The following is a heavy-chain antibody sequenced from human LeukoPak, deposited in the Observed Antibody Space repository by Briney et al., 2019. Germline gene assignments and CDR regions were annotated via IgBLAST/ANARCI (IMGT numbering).Heavy chain of an antibody. Sequence: SETLSLTCTVSGGSISSSSYYWGWNRQPPGKGLQWIGSIYYSGSTYYNPSLKSRVTISVDTSKNQFSLKLSSVTAADTAVYYCARAQAQGPRVPFGYWGQGILVTVSS. CDR3: ARAQAQGPRVPFGY. J-gene: IGHJ4*02. D-gene: IGHD3-10*01. CDR2: IYYSGST. V-gene: IGHV4-39*07. CDR1: GGSISSSSYY.